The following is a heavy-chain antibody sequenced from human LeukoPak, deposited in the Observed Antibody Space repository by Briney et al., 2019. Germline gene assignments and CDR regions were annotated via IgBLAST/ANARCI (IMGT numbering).Heavy chain of an antibody. D-gene: IGHD3-3*01. CDR2: INHSGST. V-gene: IGHV4-34*01. CDR3: ARLRYYDFWSGYYPDV. CDR1: GGSFSGYY. Sequence: SETLSLTCAVYGGSFSGYYWSWIRQPPGKGLEWIGEINHSGSTNYNPSLKSRVTISVDTSKNQFSLKLSSVTAADTAVYYCARLRYYDFWSGYYPDVWGQGTTVTVPS. J-gene: IGHJ6*02.